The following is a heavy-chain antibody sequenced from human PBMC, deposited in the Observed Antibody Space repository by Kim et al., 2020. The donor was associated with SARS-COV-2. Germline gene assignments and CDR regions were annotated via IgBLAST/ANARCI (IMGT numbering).Heavy chain of an antibody. V-gene: IGHV3-30*18. CDR2: ISYDGSNK. CDR1: GFTFSSYG. D-gene: IGHD2-2*01. Sequence: GGSLRLSCAASGFTFSSYGMHWVRQAPGKGLEWVAVISYDGSNKYYADSVKGRFTISRDNSKNMLYLQMNSLRAEDTAVYYCAKDPPCSSTSCYPYYFDYWGQGTLVTVSS. J-gene: IGHJ4*02. CDR3: AKDPPCSSTSCYPYYFDY.